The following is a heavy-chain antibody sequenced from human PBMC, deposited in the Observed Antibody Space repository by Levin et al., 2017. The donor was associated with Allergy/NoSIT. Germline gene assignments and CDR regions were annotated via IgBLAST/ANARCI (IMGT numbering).Heavy chain of an antibody. CDR1: GFTFTSSA. J-gene: IGHJ4*02. D-gene: IGHD3-22*01. CDR2: IVVGSGNT. Sequence: KISCQASGFTFTSSAMQWVRQARGQRLEWIGWIVVGSGNTNYAQKFQERVTITRDMSTSTAYMELSSLRSEDTAVYYCAADPWYYYDSSGYYPPIGYWGQGTLVTVSS. CDR3: AADPWYYYDSSGYYPPIGY. V-gene: IGHV1-58*02.